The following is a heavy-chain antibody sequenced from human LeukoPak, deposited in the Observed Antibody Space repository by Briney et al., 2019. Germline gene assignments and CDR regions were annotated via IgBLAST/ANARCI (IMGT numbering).Heavy chain of an antibody. CDR3: AKAEMITFGGVIVMPFDY. D-gene: IGHD3-16*02. V-gene: IGHV3-7*02. J-gene: IGHJ4*02. CDR2: IREDGSEK. Sequence: GGSLRLSCAVSGFTASGFTFSRNSMSWVRQAPGKGLDRVASIREDGSEKYYADSVKGRLTISRDNSKNTLYLQMNSLRAEDTAVYYCAKAEMITFGGVIVMPFDYWGQGTLVTVSS. CDR1: GFTFSRNS.